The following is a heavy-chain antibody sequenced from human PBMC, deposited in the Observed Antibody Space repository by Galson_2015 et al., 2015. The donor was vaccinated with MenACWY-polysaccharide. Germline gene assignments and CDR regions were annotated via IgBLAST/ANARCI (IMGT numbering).Heavy chain of an antibody. Sequence: SETLSLTCTVSGGSISSTTYVWAWIRQPPGKGREWVGSIHYSGSTTYNSSLKSRVTISVDTSKNQFSLKLSSVTAADTAVYYCARPKPVNGWFDPWGQGTLVTVSS. D-gene: IGHD2-8*01. CDR2: IHYSGST. J-gene: IGHJ5*02. V-gene: IGHV4-39*01. CDR1: GGSISSTTYV. CDR3: ARPKPVNGWFDP.